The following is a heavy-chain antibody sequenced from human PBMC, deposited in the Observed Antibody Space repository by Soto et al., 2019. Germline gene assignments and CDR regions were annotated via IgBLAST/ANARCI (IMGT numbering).Heavy chain of an antibody. CDR3: AREWQRGTDS. CDR1: GYTFTTYF. Sequence: GASVKVSCKASGYTFTTYFLHWVRQAPGQGLEWLGWIYPDSGGTNYAQKFQGRVTMTRDTSINTAYMELSRLTSDDTGVYYCAREWQRGTDSWGQGTLVTVSS. CDR2: IYPDSGGT. D-gene: IGHD1-1*01. V-gene: IGHV1-2*02. J-gene: IGHJ4*02.